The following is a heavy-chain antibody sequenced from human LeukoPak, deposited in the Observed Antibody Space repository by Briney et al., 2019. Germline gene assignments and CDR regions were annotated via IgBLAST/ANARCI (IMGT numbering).Heavy chain of an antibody. CDR1: GGTFSSSA. V-gene: IGHV1-69*04. Sequence: SVKVSCKTSGGTFSSSAITWVRQAPGQGLEWMGRIIPALNITSYAQKFQGRVTITADTSTSTAYMELSSLRSEETAVYYCARDQGLTAPPPYGLDVWGQGTTVSVSS. D-gene: IGHD5-18*01. CDR3: ARDQGLTAPPPYGLDV. CDR2: IIPALNIT. J-gene: IGHJ6*02.